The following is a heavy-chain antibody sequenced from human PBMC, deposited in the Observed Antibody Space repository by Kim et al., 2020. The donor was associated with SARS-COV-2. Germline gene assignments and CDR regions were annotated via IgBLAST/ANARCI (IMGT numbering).Heavy chain of an antibody. CDR2: IIPILGIA. D-gene: IGHD5-18*01. Sequence: SVNVSCKASGGTFSSYTISWVRQAPGQGLEWMGRIIPILGIANYAQKFQGRVTITADKSTSTAYMELSSLRSEDTAVYYCVLVVDTAMVNWEDYYYYGMDVWGQGTTVTVSS. J-gene: IGHJ6*02. V-gene: IGHV1-69*02. CDR1: GGTFSSYT. CDR3: VLVVDTAMVNWEDYYYYGMDV.